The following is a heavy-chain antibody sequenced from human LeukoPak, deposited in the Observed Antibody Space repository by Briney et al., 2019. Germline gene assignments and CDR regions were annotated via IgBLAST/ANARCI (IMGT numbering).Heavy chain of an antibody. D-gene: IGHD3-22*01. V-gene: IGHV4-59*12. CDR3: ARDTSSGSYFDY. J-gene: IGHJ4*02. CDR2: IYYSGST. CDR1: GGSISSYY. Sequence: SETLSLTCTVSGGSISSYYWSWIRQPPGKGLEWIGYIYYSGSTYYNPSLKSRVTMSVDTSKNQFSLKLSSVTAADTAVYYCARDTSSGSYFDYWGQGTLVTVSS.